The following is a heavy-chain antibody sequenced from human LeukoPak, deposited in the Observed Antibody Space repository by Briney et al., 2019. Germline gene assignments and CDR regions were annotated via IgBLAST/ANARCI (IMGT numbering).Heavy chain of an antibody. CDR1: GGSISSGSYY. J-gene: IGHJ4*02. V-gene: IGHV4-61*02. CDR3: ARDPDVYFDY. CDR2: IYTSGST. Sequence: TLSLTCTVSGGSISSGSYYWSWIRQPAGKGLEWIGRIYTSGSTNYNPSLKSRVTISVDTSKNQFSLKLSSVTAADTAVYYCARDPDVYFDYWGQGTLVTVSS.